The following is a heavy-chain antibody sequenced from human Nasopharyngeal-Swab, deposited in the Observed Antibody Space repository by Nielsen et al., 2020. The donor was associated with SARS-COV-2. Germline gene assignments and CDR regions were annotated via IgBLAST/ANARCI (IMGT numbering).Heavy chain of an antibody. V-gene: IGHV3-30-3*01. CDR1: GFTFSSYA. J-gene: IGHJ6*02. CDR2: ISYDGSNK. Sequence: GGSLRLSCAASGFTFSSYAMHWVRQAPGKGLEWVAVISYDGSNKYYADSVKGRFTISRDNSKNTLYLQMNSLRAEDTAVYHCARDRGIAVAGNYYYYGMDVWGQGTTVTVSS. CDR3: ARDRGIAVAGNYYYYGMDV. D-gene: IGHD6-19*01.